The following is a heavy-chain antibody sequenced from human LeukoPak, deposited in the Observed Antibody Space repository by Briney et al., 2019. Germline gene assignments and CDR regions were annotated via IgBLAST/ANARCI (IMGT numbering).Heavy chain of an antibody. CDR2: IYYSGST. D-gene: IGHD3-22*01. Sequence: SETLSLTCAVYGGSFSGYYWSWIRQPPGKGLEWIGYIYYSGSTNYNPSLKSRVTISVDTSKNQFSLKLSSVTAADTAVYYCARALYYDSSGYWSDWGQGTLVTVSS. CDR1: GGSFSGYY. CDR3: ARALYYDSSGYWSD. J-gene: IGHJ4*02. V-gene: IGHV4-59*01.